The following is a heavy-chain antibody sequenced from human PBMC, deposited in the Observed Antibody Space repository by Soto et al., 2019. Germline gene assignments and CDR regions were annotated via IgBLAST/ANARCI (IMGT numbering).Heavy chain of an antibody. Sequence: QVQLVESGGGVVQPGRSLRLFCAASGFTFSSYAMHWVRQAPGKGLEWVAVMSFDGSNKYYADSVQGRFTISRDNSKNTLYLQMNSLRPEDTAVYYCAKDPGYGDYEDYFDYWGQGTLVTVSS. CDR3: AKDPGYGDYEDYFDY. V-gene: IGHV3-30*18. CDR1: GFTFSSYA. D-gene: IGHD4-17*01. CDR2: MSFDGSNK. J-gene: IGHJ4*02.